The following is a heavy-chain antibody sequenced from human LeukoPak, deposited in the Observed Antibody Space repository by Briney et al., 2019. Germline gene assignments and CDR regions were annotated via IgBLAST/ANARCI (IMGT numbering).Heavy chain of an antibody. V-gene: IGHV3-9*03. Sequence: PGGSLRLSCTASGFTFSSYSLNWVRQAPGKGLEWVSGISWNSGSIGYADSVKGRFTISRDNAKNSLYLQMNSLRAEDMALYYCAKDIGPRTLGEGDAFDIWGQGTMVTVSS. D-gene: IGHD3-16*01. CDR3: AKDIGPRTLGEGDAFDI. CDR1: GFTFSSYS. J-gene: IGHJ3*02. CDR2: ISWNSGSI.